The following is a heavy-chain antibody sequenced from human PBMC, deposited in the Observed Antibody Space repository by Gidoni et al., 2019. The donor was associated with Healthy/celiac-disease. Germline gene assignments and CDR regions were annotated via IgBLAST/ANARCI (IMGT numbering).Heavy chain of an antibody. J-gene: IGHJ4*02. D-gene: IGHD6-19*01. CDR3: AREPNGIAVGVFFDY. CDR1: GFTFSDYY. CDR2: ISSSSSYT. Sequence: QVQLVESGGGLVKPGGSLRLSCAASGFTFSDYYMSWIRQAPGKGLEWVSYISSSSSYTNDADYVKGRFTISRDNAKNSRYLKMNSLRAEDTAVYYCAREPNGIAVGVFFDYWGQGTLVTVSS. V-gene: IGHV3-11*05.